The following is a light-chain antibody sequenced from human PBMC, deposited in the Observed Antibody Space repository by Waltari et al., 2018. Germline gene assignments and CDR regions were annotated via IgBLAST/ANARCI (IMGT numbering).Light chain of an antibody. CDR3: QQDYTSPYS. CDR2: AAS. V-gene: IGKV1-17*01. CDR1: QGINKE. J-gene: IGKJ2*03. Sequence: DIQMTQSPSSLSASVGDRVTVTCRASQGINKELSWYHQKPGKAPRLLIYAASSLQTGVSFRCSGRGSGTEFTLIISSLQPEDVATYYCQQDYTSPYSFGQGTKVEIK.